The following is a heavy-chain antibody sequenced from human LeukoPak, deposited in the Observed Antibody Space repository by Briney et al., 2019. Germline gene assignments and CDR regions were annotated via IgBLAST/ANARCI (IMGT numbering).Heavy chain of an antibody. Sequence: ETSETLSLTCTVSGGSISSSGYYWSWIRQPPGKGLEWIGEINHSGSTNYNPSLKSRVTISVDTSKNQFSLKLSSVTAADTAVYYCARGQGVVVAARWFDYWGQGTLVTVSS. CDR2: INHSGST. CDR3: ARGQGVVVAARWFDY. CDR1: GGSISSSGYY. D-gene: IGHD2-15*01. V-gene: IGHV4-39*07. J-gene: IGHJ4*02.